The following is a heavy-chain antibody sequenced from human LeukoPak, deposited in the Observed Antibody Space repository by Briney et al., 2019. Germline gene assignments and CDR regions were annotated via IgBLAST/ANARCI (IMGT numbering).Heavy chain of an antibody. V-gene: IGHV1-46*01. CDR2: INPSGGST. CDR1: GYTFTSYY. Sequence: ASVKVSCKASGYTFTSYYMHWVRQAPGQGLEWMGIINPSGGSTSYAQKFQGRVTMTRDTSTSTVYMELSSLRSEDTAVYYCARVEVDGDYGYYGMDVWGQGTTVTVS. D-gene: IGHD4-17*01. J-gene: IGHJ6*02. CDR3: ARVEVDGDYGYYGMDV.